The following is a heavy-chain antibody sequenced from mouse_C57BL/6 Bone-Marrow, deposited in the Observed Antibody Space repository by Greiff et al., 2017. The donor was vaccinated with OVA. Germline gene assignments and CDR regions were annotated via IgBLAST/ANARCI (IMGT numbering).Heavy chain of an antibody. CDR2: ISSGGSYT. CDR1: GFTFSSYG. CDR3: ARRRGMDY. V-gene: IGHV5-6*02. J-gene: IGHJ4*01. Sequence: EVKLVESGGDLVKPGGSLKLSCAASGFTFSSYGMSWVRQTPDKRLEWVATISSGGSYTYYPDSVKGRFTISRDNAKNTLYLQMSSLKSEDTAMYDCARRRGMDYWGQGTSVTVSS.